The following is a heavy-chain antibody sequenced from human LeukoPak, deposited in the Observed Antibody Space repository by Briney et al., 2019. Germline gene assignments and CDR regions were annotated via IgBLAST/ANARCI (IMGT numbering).Heavy chain of an antibody. D-gene: IGHD2/OR15-2a*01. CDR3: ARGRSMVFQH. CDR2: INAGNGNT. J-gene: IGHJ1*01. CDR1: GYTFTSYG. V-gene: IGHV1-3*01. Sequence: ASVKVSCKASGYTFTSYGISWVRQAPGQRLEWMGWINAGNGNTKYSQKFQGRVAITRDTSASTAYMELSSLRSEDTAVYYCARGRSMVFQHWGQGTLVTVSS.